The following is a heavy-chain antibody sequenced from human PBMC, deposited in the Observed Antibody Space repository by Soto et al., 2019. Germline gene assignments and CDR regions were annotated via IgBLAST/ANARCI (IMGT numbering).Heavy chain of an antibody. D-gene: IGHD5-18*01. CDR3: ARAPRGYSYGYGYYYYYGMDV. V-gene: IGHV1-18*01. CDR2: ISAYNGNT. CDR1: GYTFTSYG. J-gene: IGHJ6*02. Sequence: ASVKVSCKASGYTFTSYGISWVRQAPGQGLEWMGWISAYNGNTNYAQKLQGRVTMTTDTSTSTAYMELRSLRSDDTAVYYCARAPRGYSYGYGYYYYYGMDVWVQGTTVTVSS.